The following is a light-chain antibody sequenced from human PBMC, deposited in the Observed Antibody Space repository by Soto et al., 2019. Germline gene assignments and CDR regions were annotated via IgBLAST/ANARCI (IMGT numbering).Light chain of an antibody. V-gene: IGLV6-57*02. CDR2: EDN. CDR1: SGSIASNY. J-gene: IGLJ2*01. Sequence: NFMLTQPHSVSESPGKTVTISCTGSSGSIASNYVQWYQQRPGSAPTTVIYEDNQRPSGVPDRFSGSIDSSSNSASLTISGLKTEDEADYYCHSYDSSKGVFGGGTKLTVL. CDR3: HSYDSSKGV.